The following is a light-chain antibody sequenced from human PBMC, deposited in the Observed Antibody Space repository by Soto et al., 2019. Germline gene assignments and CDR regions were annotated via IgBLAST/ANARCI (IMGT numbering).Light chain of an antibody. CDR3: QQYNNWPPDT. CDR1: QRVSSN. V-gene: IGKV3-15*01. CDR2: GAS. J-gene: IGKJ2*01. Sequence: EIVMTQSPATLSLSPGERATFSCRASQRVSSNLAWYQQKPGQAPRLLIYGASTRATGIPARFSGSGSGTEFTLTISSLQSEDFAVYYCQQYNNWPPDTFGQGTKLEIK.